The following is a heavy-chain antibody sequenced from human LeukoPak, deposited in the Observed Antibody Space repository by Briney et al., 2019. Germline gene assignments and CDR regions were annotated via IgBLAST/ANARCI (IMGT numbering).Heavy chain of an antibody. CDR2: IYYSGST. CDR3: AIEGTITARA. D-gene: IGHD6-6*01. J-gene: IGHJ5*02. CDR1: GGSVSSGSYY. Sequence: SETLSLTCSVSGGSVSSGSYYWSWIRQPPGKGLEWIGDIYYSGSTNYNPSLKSRVTISVDTSKNQFSLKLSSVTAADTAVHYCAIEGTITARAWGQGTLVTVSS. V-gene: IGHV4-61*01.